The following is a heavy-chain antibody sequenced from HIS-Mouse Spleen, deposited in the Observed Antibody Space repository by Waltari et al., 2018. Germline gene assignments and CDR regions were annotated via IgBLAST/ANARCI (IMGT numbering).Heavy chain of an antibody. D-gene: IGHD6-13*01. J-gene: IGHJ1*01. CDR1: GGSLSRGDYY. CDR2: PYSRGST. Sequence: QVQLQESGPGLVKPSQTLSLTCTVSGGSLSRGDYYWSWIRQPPGKGLGWIGSPYSRGSTYSNPSRKSQVTISVDTSKNQFSLKLSSVTAADTAVYYCARAEAAGTEYFQHWGQGTLVTVSS. V-gene: IGHV4-30-4*01. CDR3: ARAEAAGTEYFQH.